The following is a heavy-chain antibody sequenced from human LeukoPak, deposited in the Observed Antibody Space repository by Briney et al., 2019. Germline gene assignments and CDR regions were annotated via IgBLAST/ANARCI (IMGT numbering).Heavy chain of an antibody. J-gene: IGHJ4*02. D-gene: IGHD2-2*01. CDR3: ARGYCSSTSCYPDY. CDR1: GFTFSSYA. Sequence: PGGSLRLSCAASGFTFSSYAMHWVRQAPGKGLEWVAVISYDGSNKYYADSVKGRFTISRDNSKNTLYLQMNSLRAGDTAVYYCARGYCSSTSCYPDYWGQGTLVTVSS. V-gene: IGHV3-30-3*01. CDR2: ISYDGSNK.